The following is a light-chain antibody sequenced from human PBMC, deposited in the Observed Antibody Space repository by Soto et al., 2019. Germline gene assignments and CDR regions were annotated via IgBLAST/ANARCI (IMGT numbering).Light chain of an antibody. CDR3: QQYGSSPPYT. V-gene: IGKV3-20*01. CDR2: AAS. J-gene: IGKJ2*01. CDR1: QSVSSSY. Sequence: EIVLTQSSGTLSLSPGERATLSCRASQSVSSSYLAWYQQKPGPAPRLLIYAASSRATGIPDRFSGSGSGTDFTLTISRLEPEDFAVYYCQQYGSSPPYTFGQGTKLEIK.